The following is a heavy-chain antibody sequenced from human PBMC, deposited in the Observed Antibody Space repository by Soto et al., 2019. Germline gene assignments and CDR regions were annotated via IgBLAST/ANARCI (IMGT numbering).Heavy chain of an antibody. J-gene: IGHJ4*02. D-gene: IGHD2-15*01. Sequence: GGSLRLSCAASGFTFSDYQMNWVRQAPGKGLEWISYIRSSGSTVYYADSVRGRFTISRDNAKNSLYLQMNNLRAEDTAVYYCVGDRTYCSGSSCYPYYLDYWGQGTLVTLL. V-gene: IGHV3-48*03. CDR3: VGDRTYCSGSSCYPYYLDY. CDR2: IRSSGSTV. CDR1: GFTFSDYQ.